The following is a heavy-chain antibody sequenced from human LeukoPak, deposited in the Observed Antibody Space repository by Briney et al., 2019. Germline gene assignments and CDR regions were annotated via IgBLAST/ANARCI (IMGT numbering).Heavy chain of an antibody. V-gene: IGHV4-59*08. CDR1: GGSISSYY. CDR2: IYYSGST. CDR3: ARHKKWDYYGMDV. J-gene: IGHJ6*02. Sequence: PSETLSPTCTVSGGSISSYYWSWIRQPPGKGLEWIGYIYYSGSTNYNPSLKSRVTISVDTSKNQFSLKLSSVTAADTAVYYCARHKKWDYYGMDVWGQGTTVTVSS. D-gene: IGHD1-26*01.